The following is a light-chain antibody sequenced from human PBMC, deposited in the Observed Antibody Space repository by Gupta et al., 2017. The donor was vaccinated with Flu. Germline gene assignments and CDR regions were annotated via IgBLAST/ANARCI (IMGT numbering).Light chain of an antibody. V-gene: IGKV4-1*01. Sequence: SLGEGATINCKSSQSVLYSSNNKNYLAWYQQKPGQPPKLLFYWASTRESGVPDRFSGSGSGTDFTLTISSLQAEDVAVYFCQQDYSAPLTFGGGTKVEIK. CDR2: WAS. CDR3: QQDYSAPLT. CDR1: QSVLYSSNNKNY. J-gene: IGKJ4*01.